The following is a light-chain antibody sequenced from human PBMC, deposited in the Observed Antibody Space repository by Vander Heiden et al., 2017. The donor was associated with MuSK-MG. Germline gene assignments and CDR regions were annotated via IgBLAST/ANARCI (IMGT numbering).Light chain of an antibody. CDR2: QAT. Sequence: SFELTQPPSVSGSPGQTATITCYVDRLGDKSACWYQQKPVQSPVLVIYQATKRTSGIPERFSSFLSGNTATLTISGAQAMDDADYYLQAWDTGAVVFGGGTRLTVL. V-gene: IGLV3-1*01. CDR1: RLGDKS. CDR3: QAWDTGAVV. J-gene: IGLJ2*01.